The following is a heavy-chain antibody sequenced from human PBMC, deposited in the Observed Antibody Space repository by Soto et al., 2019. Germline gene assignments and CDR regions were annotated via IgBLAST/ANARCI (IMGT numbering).Heavy chain of an antibody. J-gene: IGHJ6*03. CDR2: ISAYNGNT. Sequence: NGSCKASGYTFTSYGISWVRQAPGQGLEWMGWISAYNGNTNYAQKLQGRVTMTTDTSTSTAYMELRSLRSDDTAVYYCARVWGVYCSGGSCYSDYYYYYMDVWGKGTTVTVSS. D-gene: IGHD2-15*01. CDR1: GYTFTSYG. V-gene: IGHV1-18*01. CDR3: ARVWGVYCSGGSCYSDYYYYYMDV.